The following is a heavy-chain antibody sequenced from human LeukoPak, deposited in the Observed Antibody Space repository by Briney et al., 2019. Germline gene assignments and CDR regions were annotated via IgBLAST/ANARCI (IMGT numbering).Heavy chain of an antibody. J-gene: IGHJ4*02. D-gene: IGHD6-6*01. V-gene: IGHV1-18*01. CDR2: ISTNKGNT. Sequence: ASVKVSCKASGYTFTSYSISWVRQAPGQGLEWMGWISTNKGNTNYAQKFRGRATMTTDTSTSTVYMELKSLRSDDTAVYYCARDMAGIAARLFDYWGQGTLVTVSS. CDR1: GYTFTSYS. CDR3: ARDMAGIAARLFDY.